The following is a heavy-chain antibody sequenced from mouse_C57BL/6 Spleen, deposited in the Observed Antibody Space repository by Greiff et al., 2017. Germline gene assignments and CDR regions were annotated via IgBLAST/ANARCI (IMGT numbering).Heavy chain of an antibody. CDR1: GFTFSSYA. V-gene: IGHV5-9-1*02. CDR2: ISSGGDYI. J-gene: IGHJ4*01. Sequence: KLVESGEGLVKPGGSLKLSCAASGFTFSSYAMSWVRQTPEKRLECVAYISSGGDYIYYADTVKGRFTISRDNARNTLYLQMSSLKSEDTAMYYCTRDYYAMDYWGQGTSVTVSS. CDR3: TRDYYAMDY.